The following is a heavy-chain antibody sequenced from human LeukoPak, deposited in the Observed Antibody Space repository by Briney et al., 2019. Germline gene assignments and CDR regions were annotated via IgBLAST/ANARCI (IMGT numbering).Heavy chain of an antibody. CDR1: GGSISSYY. CDR3: SRHRELWFGQGHFDY. CDR2: IYYSGST. V-gene: IGHV4-59*08. Sequence: PSETLSLTCSDSGGSISSYYWSWFRQPPGKGLEWRGYIYYSGSTNYNPSLKSRVTISVATSKHQFSLKLSSVTAADTAVDYCSRHRELWFGQGHFDYWGQGTLVTVSS. D-gene: IGHD3-10*01. J-gene: IGHJ4*02.